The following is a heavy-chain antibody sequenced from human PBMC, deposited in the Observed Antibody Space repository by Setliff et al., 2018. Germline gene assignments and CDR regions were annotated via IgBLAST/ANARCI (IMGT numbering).Heavy chain of an antibody. CDR2: IYPDDSDS. CDR1: GYNSANYW. D-gene: IGHD3-3*01. V-gene: IGHV5-51*01. Sequence: GESLKISCRASGYNSANYWIGWVRQMPGKGLEWMAIIYPDDSDSRHSPSFRGQVTVSADKSISTAYLQWSSLKASDTAMYYCARQAIFGSDAFDIWGQGTMVTVSS. CDR3: ARQAIFGSDAFDI. J-gene: IGHJ3*02.